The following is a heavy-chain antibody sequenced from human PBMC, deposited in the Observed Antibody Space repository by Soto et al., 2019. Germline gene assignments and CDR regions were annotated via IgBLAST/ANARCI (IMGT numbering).Heavy chain of an antibody. CDR1: GFTFSSYA. Sequence: EVQLLESGGGLVQPGGSLKLSCAASGFTFSSYAMSWVRQAPGKGLEWVSAISGSGGSTYYADSVKGRFTISRDNSKNTLYLQMNSLRAEDTAVYYCAKHVQIFYYYYYMDVWGKGTTVTVSS. D-gene: IGHD3-3*01. V-gene: IGHV3-23*01. J-gene: IGHJ6*03. CDR2: ISGSGGST. CDR3: AKHVQIFYYYYYMDV.